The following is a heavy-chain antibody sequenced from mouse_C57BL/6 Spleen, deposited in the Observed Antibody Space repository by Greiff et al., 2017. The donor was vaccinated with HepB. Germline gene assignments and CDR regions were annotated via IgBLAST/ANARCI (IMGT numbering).Heavy chain of an antibody. V-gene: IGHV1-82*01. D-gene: IGHD1-1*01. Sequence: QVQLQQSGPELVKPGASVKISCKASGYAFSSSWMNWVKQRPGKGLEWIGRIYPGDGDTNYNGKFKGKATLTADKSSSTAYMQLSSLTSEDSAVCFCAPYYGSFAYWGQGTLVTVSA. CDR3: APYYGSFAY. CDR1: GYAFSSSW. J-gene: IGHJ3*01. CDR2: IYPGDGDT.